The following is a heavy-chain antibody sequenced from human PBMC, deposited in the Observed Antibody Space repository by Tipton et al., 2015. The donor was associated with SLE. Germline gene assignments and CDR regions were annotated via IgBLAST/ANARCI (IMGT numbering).Heavy chain of an antibody. J-gene: IGHJ6*03. CDR2: IIPFFDTS. D-gene: IGHD3-10*01. CDR3: AGGRRGFGDPNHYYYMDV. V-gene: IGHV1-69*05. CDR1: GGTFNRYA. Sequence: QLVQSGPEVKKPGSSVKVSCKASGGTFNRYAISWVRQAPGQGLEWMGGIIPFFDTSNYAQKFQGRVTITTDESTRTAYMELNSLKSEDTAVYYCAGGRRGFGDPNHYYYMDVWGKGTTVTVSS.